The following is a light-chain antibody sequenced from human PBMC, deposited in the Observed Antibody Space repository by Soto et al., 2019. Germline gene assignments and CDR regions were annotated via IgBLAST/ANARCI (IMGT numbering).Light chain of an antibody. J-gene: IGKJ4*01. CDR1: QSVSSNY. Sequence: EMVLTQSPCTLSLSPGERATLVCRASQSVSSNYLAWYQQKPGQAPRLLIYGASSRATGIPDRFSGSGSGTDFTLTISRLEPEGFAVYYCQQYGSSPLTFGGGTNVEIK. V-gene: IGKV3-20*01. CDR2: GAS. CDR3: QQYGSSPLT.